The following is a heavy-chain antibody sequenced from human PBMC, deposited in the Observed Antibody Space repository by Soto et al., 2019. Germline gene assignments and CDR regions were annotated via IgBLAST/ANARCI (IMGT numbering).Heavy chain of an antibody. CDR2: ISYDGSNK. V-gene: IGHV3-30*18. D-gene: IGHD1-1*01. CDR3: AKTAGTNYYYYGMDV. Sequence: PRLSCAASGFTFSSYGMHWVRQAPGKGLEWVAVISYDGSNKYYADSVKGRFTISRDNSKNTLYLQMNSLRAEDTAVYYCAKTAGTNYYYYGMDVWGQGTTVTVSS. J-gene: IGHJ6*02. CDR1: GFTFSSYG.